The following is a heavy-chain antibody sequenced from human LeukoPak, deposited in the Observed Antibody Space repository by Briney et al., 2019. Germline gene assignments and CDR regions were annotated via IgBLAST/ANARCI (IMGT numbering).Heavy chain of an antibody. CDR1: GGSISSGGYY. V-gene: IGHV4-31*03. Sequence: SETLSLTCTVSGGSISSGGYYWSWIRQHPGKGLEWIGYIYYSGSTYYNPSLKSRVTISVDTSKNQFSLKLSSVTAADTAVYYCARGGVGATYVGFDCWGQGTLVTVSS. CDR2: IYYSGST. D-gene: IGHD1-26*01. J-gene: IGHJ4*02. CDR3: ARGGVGATYVGFDC.